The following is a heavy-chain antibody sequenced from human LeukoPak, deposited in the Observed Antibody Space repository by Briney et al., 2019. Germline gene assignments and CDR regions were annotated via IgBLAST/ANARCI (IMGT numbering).Heavy chain of an antibody. CDR1: GYTFTGYY. Sequence: ASVKVSCKASGYTFTGYYMHWVRQAPGQGLEWMGWINPNSGGTNYAQKFQGRVTMTRDTSISTAYMELSRLRSDDTAVYYCAREPLWFGELLQKYYFDYWGQGTLVTVSS. CDR2: INPNSGGT. CDR3: AREPLWFGELLQKYYFDY. J-gene: IGHJ4*02. V-gene: IGHV1-2*02. D-gene: IGHD3-10*01.